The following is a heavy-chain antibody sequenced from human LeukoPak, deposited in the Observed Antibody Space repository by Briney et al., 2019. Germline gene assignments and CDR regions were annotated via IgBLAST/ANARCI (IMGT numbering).Heavy chain of an antibody. J-gene: IGHJ4*02. CDR1: GFTFSTYG. Sequence: GRSLRLSCAASGFTFSTYGMHWVRQAPGKGLEWVSGISAGGNTNYSDSVKGRFTISRDNSKNTLYLQMNSLRAEDTAVYYCSKAPRDYYDYWGQGTLVTVSS. V-gene: IGHV3-23*01. CDR2: ISAGGNT. D-gene: IGHD3-10*01. CDR3: SKAPRDYYDY.